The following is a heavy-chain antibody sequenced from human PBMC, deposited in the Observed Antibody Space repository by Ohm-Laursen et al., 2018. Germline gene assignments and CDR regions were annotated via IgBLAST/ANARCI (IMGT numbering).Heavy chain of an antibody. CDR1: GESFSGSY. V-gene: IGHV4-34*01. Sequence: GTLSLTCTVYGESFSGSYCSWIRQPPGKGLEWIGEINHRGTTNYKSSLKSRVTISVDTSKNQLSLELTSVTAADTAVYYCVRGGPGGTPDDYWGQGTLVTVSS. D-gene: IGHD1-7*01. CDR2: INHRGTT. CDR3: VRGGPGGTPDDY. J-gene: IGHJ4*02.